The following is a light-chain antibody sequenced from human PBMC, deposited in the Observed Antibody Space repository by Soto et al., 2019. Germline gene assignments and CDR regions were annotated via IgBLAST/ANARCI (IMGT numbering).Light chain of an antibody. CDR2: KAS. CDR3: QHYNSYSIT. J-gene: IGKJ5*01. V-gene: IGKV1-5*03. CDR1: QSISSW. Sequence: DIQMTQSPSTLSASVGDRVTITCRASQSISSWLAWYQQKPGKAPKLLIYKASSLESGVPSRFSGSGSGTEXTXXISXXQPDXFATYYCQHYNSYSITFGQGTRLEIK.